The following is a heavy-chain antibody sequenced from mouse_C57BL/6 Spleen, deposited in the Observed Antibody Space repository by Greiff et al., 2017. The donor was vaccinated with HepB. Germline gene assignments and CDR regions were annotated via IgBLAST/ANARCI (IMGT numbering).Heavy chain of an antibody. D-gene: IGHD4-1*01. CDR3: ARGTGYFDY. V-gene: IGHV5-4*03. J-gene: IGHJ2*01. CDR1: GFTFSSYA. Sequence: EVNVVESGGGLVKPGGSLKFSCAASGFTFSSYAMSWVRQTPEKRLEWVATISDGGSYTYYPDNVKGRFTISRDNAKNNLYLQMSHLKSEDTAMYYCARGTGYFDYWGQVTTLTVSS. CDR2: ISDGGSYT.